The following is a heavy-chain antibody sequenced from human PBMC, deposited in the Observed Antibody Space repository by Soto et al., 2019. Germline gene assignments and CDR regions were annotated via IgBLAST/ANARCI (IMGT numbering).Heavy chain of an antibody. J-gene: IGHJ6*02. CDR3: ARVPGSRPYYYYYGMDV. CDR1: GFTFSSYS. CDR2: ISSSSSTI. V-gene: IGHV3-48*02. Sequence: GGSLRLSCAASGFTFSSYSMNWVRQAPGKGLEWVSYISSSSSTIYYADSVKGRFTISRDNAKNSLYLQMNSLRDEDTAVYYCARVPGSRPYYYYYGMDVWGQGTTVTVSS.